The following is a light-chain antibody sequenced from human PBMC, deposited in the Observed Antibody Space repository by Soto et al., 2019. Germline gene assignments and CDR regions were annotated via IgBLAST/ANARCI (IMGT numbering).Light chain of an antibody. CDR1: QSVGGY. CDR3: QQRSNWPPAT. J-gene: IGKJ4*01. CDR2: DAS. V-gene: IGKV3-11*01. Sequence: EIVLTQSPATLSLSPGGRATLSCRASQSVGGYLAWYQQKPGQAPRLLIYDASTRATGIPGRFSGSGSGTDFTLTISSLEPEDFVVYYCQQRSNWPPATFGGGTKVEIK.